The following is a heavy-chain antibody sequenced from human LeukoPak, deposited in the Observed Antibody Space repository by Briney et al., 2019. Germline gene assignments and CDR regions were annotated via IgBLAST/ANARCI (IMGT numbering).Heavy chain of an antibody. D-gene: IGHD2-2*01. J-gene: IGHJ3*01. Sequence: GGSLRLSCQVSGFTFKDAWMTWVRQAPGRGLEWVARIKARATGCTADADYAAPVKGRFTISRDDSNNVVSLQMSSLKSEDAAVYYCTTGLCIGTACHWDDAFYVWGQGTAVTVSS. CDR2: IKARATGCTA. CDR3: TTGLCIGTACHWDDAFYV. V-gene: IGHV3-15*01. CDR1: GFTFKDAW.